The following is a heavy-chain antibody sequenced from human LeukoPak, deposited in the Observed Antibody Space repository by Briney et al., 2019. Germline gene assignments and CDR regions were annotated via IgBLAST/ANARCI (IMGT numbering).Heavy chain of an antibody. J-gene: IGHJ4*02. CDR1: GFTFSSYA. CDR2: ISGSGGST. Sequence: PGGSLRLSCAASGFTFSSYAMSWVRQAPGKGLEWVSAISGSGGSTYYADSVKGRFTISRDNSKSTLYLQMNSLRAEDTAVYYCAQALGGTARLSYYFDYWGQGTLVTVSS. V-gene: IGHV3-23*01. CDR3: AQALGGTARLSYYFDY. D-gene: IGHD6-6*01.